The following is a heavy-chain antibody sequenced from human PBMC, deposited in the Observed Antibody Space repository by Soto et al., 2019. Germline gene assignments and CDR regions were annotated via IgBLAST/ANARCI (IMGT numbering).Heavy chain of an antibody. D-gene: IGHD5-12*01. CDR1: GGSVSSGSYY. CDR3: ARDRSDGYLNWFDP. Sequence: SETLSLTCTFSGGSVSSGSYYWSWIRQPPGKGLEWIGYIYYSGSTNYNPSLKSRVTISVDTSKNQFSLKLSSVTAADTAVYYCARDRSDGYLNWFDPWGQGTLVTSPQ. CDR2: IYYSGST. J-gene: IGHJ5*02. V-gene: IGHV4-61*01.